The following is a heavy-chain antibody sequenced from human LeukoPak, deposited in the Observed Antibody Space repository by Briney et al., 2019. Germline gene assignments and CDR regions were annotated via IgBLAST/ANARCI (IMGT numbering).Heavy chain of an antibody. V-gene: IGHV4-38-2*02. CDR2: IYHSGST. CDR3: AREARATRLGY. CDR1: GYSISSGYY. J-gene: IGHJ4*02. Sequence: SETLSLTCAVSGYSISSGYYWGWIRQPPGKGLEWIGSIYHSGSTYYNPSLKSRVTISVDTSKNQFSLKLSSVTAADTAVYYCAREARATRLGYWGQGTLVTVSS. D-gene: IGHD5-12*01.